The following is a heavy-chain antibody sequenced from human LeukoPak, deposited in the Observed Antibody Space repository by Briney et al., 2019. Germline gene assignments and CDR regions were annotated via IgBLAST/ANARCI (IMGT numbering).Heavy chain of an antibody. CDR2: IYSGGNT. J-gene: IGHJ4*02. D-gene: IGHD2-15*01. V-gene: IGHV3-53*01. CDR3: AGGGAAVVAATFDY. Sequence: GGSLRLSCAASGFTVSNNYMSWVRQAPGKGLEWVSVIYSGGNTYYADSVKGRFTISGDNSKNTLYLQMNSLRAEDTAVYYCAGGGAAVVAATFDYWGQGTLVTVSS. CDR1: GFTVSNNY.